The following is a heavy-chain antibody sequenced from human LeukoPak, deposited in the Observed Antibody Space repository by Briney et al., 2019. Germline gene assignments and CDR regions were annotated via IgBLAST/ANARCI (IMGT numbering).Heavy chain of an antibody. J-gene: IGHJ2*01. CDR3: ARAGRWVGATSYWYFDL. CDR2: TYYRSKWYN. Sequence: SQTLSLTCAISGDSVSSNSAAWNWTRQSPSRGLEWLGRTYYRSKWYNDYAVSVKSRITINPDTSKNQFSLQLNSVTPEDTAAYYCARAGRWVGATSYWYFDLWGRGTLVTVSS. CDR1: GDSVSSNSAA. D-gene: IGHD1-26*01. V-gene: IGHV6-1*01.